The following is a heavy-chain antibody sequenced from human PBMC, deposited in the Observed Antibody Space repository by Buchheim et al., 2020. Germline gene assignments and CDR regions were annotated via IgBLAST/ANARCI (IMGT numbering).Heavy chain of an antibody. V-gene: IGHV1-8*01. CDR3: ARALRTPGRFAPRKKPYYYDMDV. CDR1: GYTFTCYD. D-gene: IGHD3-10*01. CDR2: MNPNSGNT. J-gene: IGHJ6*03. Sequence: QVQLVQSGAEVKKPGASVKVSCKASGYTFTCYDINWVRQATGQGLEWMGWMNPNSGNTGYAQKFQGRVTMTRNTSISTAYLELSSLRSEDTAVYYCARALRTPGRFAPRKKPYYYDMDVWGKGTT.